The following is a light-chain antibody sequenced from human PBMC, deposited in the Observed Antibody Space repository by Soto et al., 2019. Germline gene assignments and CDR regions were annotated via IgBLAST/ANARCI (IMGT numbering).Light chain of an antibody. Sequence: QPVLTQSPSASASLGASVRLTCTLSSRHSNYAIAWHQQQPEKGPRYLMKVKSDGSHNKGDGIPDRFSGSSSGAERYLTISSLQSEDEADYYCQTWANDIGVFGGGTKLTVL. J-gene: IGLJ3*02. V-gene: IGLV4-69*01. CDR2: VKSDGSH. CDR3: QTWANDIGV. CDR1: SRHSNYA.